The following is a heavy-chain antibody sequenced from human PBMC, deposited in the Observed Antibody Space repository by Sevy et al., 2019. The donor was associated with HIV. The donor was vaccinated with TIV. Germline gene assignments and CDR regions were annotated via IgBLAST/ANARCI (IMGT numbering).Heavy chain of an antibody. D-gene: IGHD3-10*01. CDR3: ATTRGSGTYWRVFDY. Sequence: GGSLRLSCAASGFTFSSYSIHWVRQAPGKGLEWVAVIWYDGSNKYYADSVKGRFTISRDNSRNTVYLQMNSLRAEDTAVYYCATTRGSGTYWRVFDYWGQGTLVTVSS. CDR2: IWYDGSNK. V-gene: IGHV3-33*01. J-gene: IGHJ4*02. CDR1: GFTFSSYS.